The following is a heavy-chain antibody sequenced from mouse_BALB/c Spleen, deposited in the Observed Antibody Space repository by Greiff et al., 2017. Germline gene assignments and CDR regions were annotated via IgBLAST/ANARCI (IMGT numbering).Heavy chain of an antibody. Sequence: EVQLQQSGPSLVKPSQTLSLTCSVTGDSITSGYWNWIRKFPGNKLEYMGYISYSGSTYYNPSLKSRISITRDTSKNQYYLQLNSVTTEDTATYYCARYTRSYDGGRFDVWGAGTTVTVSS. J-gene: IGHJ1*01. D-gene: IGHD1-1*01. CDR2: ISYSGST. V-gene: IGHV3-8*02. CDR1: GDSITSGY. CDR3: ARYTRSYDGGRFDV.